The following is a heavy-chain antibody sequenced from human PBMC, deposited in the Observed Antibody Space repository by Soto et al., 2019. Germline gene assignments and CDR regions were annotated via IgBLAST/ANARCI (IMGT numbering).Heavy chain of an antibody. CDR2: ISAYNGNT. CDR1: GYTFPSYG. Sequence: QVQLVQSGTEVKKPGASVKVSCKASGYTFPSYGFSWVRQAPGQGLEWMGWISAYNGNTHYAQKLQDRFTMTTDTSTSTAFMELRSLRSDDSAVYYCARDHYDSSGYSGYWGQGTLVTVSS. D-gene: IGHD3-22*01. J-gene: IGHJ4*02. V-gene: IGHV1-18*04. CDR3: ARDHYDSSGYSGY.